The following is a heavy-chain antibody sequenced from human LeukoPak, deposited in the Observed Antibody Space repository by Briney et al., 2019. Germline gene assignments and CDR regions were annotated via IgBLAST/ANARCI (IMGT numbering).Heavy chain of an antibody. V-gene: IGHV1-18*01. J-gene: IGHJ4*02. CDR1: GYTFTNYA. D-gene: IGHD3-22*01. CDR3: AREADSSGYFFRPDY. CDR2: ISVYSDDT. Sequence: GASVKVSCKASGYTFTNYAISWVRQAPGQGLEWMGWISVYSDDTKSAQNLQARITLTKDTSTSTAYMELRSLRSDDTVVYYCAREADSSGYFFRPDYWGQGTLVTVSS.